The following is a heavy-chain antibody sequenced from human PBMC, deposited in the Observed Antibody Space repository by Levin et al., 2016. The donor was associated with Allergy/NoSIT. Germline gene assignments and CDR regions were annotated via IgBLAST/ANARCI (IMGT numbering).Heavy chain of an antibody. CDR2: IYSGGNT. D-gene: IGHD5-24*01. CDR3: AKGAYGNRRVPHYALDV. Sequence: GGSLRLSCTASGFSVSSNYMSWVRQAPGKGLEWVSLIYSGGNTYYTDSVKGRFTISRDDSKNTLYLQMNSLRVEDTAVYYCAKGAYGNRRVPHYALDVWGQGTAVTVSS. V-gene: IGHV3-66*02. J-gene: IGHJ6*02. CDR1: GFSVSSNY.